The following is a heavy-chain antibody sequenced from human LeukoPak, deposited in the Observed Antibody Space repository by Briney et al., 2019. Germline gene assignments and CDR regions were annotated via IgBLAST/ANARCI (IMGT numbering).Heavy chain of an antibody. CDR1: GGTFSSYA. Sequence: SVKVSCKASGGTFSSYAISWVRQAPGQGLEWMGRIVPIFGTANYAQKFQGRVTITTDESTSTAYMELSSLRSEDTAVYYCARDTSSSFYWFDPWGQGTLVTVSS. CDR2: IVPIFGTA. CDR3: ARDTSSSFYWFDP. D-gene: IGHD6-6*01. J-gene: IGHJ5*02. V-gene: IGHV1-69*05.